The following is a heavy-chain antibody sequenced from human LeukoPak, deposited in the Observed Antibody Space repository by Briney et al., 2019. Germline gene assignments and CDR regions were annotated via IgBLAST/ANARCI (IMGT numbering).Heavy chain of an antibody. D-gene: IGHD3-22*01. J-gene: IGHJ3*01. V-gene: IGHV5-51*01. CDR2: IYPDDSDT. Sequence: GESLKISCKGSGYRFNAYWIAWVRQMPGKGLEWMGIIYPDDSDTRYSPSFQGQVTISADKSVRTAYLQWSSLKASETAMYYCASPNITSYYDSRGYDAFDVWGQGTMVTVSS. CDR3: ASPNITSYYDSRGYDAFDV. CDR1: GYRFNAYW.